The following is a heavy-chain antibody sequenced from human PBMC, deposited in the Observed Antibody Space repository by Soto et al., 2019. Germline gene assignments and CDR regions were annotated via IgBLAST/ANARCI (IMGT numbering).Heavy chain of an antibody. J-gene: IGHJ5*02. Sequence: ELQLVESGGGLVKPGGSIRLSCAASESTFSHAWMSWVRQVPGKGLEWVARVKSKAAGGTTDYAAPVKGRFTISRDDSKNTLYLQMNSLKTDDTAVYYCTTLGFDPWGQGTLVTVSS. V-gene: IGHV3-15*01. CDR1: ESTFSHAW. CDR3: TTLGFDP. CDR2: VKSKAAGGTT.